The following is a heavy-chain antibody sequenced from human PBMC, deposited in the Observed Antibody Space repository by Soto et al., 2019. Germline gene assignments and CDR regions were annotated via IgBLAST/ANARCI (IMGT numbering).Heavy chain of an antibody. D-gene: IGHD6-19*01. CDR3: AREIAVEGYYYGMDV. J-gene: IGHJ6*02. CDR1: GFTFSSYS. V-gene: IGHV3-21*01. Sequence: GGSLRLSCAASGFTFSSYSMNWVRQAPGKGLEWVSSISSSSSYIYYADSVKGRFTISRDNAKNSLYLQMNSLRAEDTAVYYCAREIAVEGYYYGMDVWGQGTTVTVSS. CDR2: ISSSSSYI.